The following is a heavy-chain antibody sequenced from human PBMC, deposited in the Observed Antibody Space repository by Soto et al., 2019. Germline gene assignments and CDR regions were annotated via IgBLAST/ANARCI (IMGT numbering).Heavy chain of an antibody. CDR3: TRDRNDYGDYYFDY. J-gene: IGHJ4*02. D-gene: IGHD4-17*01. Sequence: PSETLSLTCTVSGCYISSGFYYWSWIRQHPGKGLEWIGYIYYSGSTYYNPSLKSRVTISVDTSKNQFSLKLSSVTAADTAVYYCTRDRNDYGDYYFDYWGQGTLVNVSS. V-gene: IGHV4-31*03. CDR1: GCYISSGFYY. CDR2: IYYSGST.